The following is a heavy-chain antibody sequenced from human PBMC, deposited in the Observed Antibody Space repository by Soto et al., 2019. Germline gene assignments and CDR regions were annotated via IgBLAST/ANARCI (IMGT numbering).Heavy chain of an antibody. CDR2: IDHSGST. D-gene: IGHD7-27*01. J-gene: IGHJ2*01. Sequence: QVQLQESGPGLVKPSGTLSLTCAVSGGSISSSNWWSWGRQPPGKGLEWIGEIDHSGSTNYNPSRTSRGTKSVDKSKDQFCVRLSSVPAADTAVYYCSRMLPGDTVGNWYFDLWGRGTLVTVSS. V-gene: IGHV4-4*02. CDR1: GGSISSSNW. CDR3: SRMLPGDTVGNWYFDL.